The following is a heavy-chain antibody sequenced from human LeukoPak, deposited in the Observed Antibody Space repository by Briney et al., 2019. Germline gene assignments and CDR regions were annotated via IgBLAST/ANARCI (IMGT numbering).Heavy chain of an antibody. V-gene: IGHV1-46*01. CDR2: INPSGGST. J-gene: IGHJ6*03. Sequence: ASVKVSCKASGYTFTSYYMHWVRQAPGQGLEWMGVINPSGGSTSYAQKFQGRVTMTRDTSTSTVYMELSSLRSEDTAVYYCARTAHIYSSSWLSYYYYMDVWGKGTTVTVSS. D-gene: IGHD6-13*01. CDR1: GYTFTSYY. CDR3: ARTAHIYSSSWLSYYYYMDV.